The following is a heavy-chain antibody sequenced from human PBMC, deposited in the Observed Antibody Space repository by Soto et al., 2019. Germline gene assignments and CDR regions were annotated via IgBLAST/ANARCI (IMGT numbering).Heavy chain of an antibody. D-gene: IGHD2-15*01. CDR3: AKDGDVVVVAATRLDY. CDR1: GFTFSSYG. V-gene: IGHV3-30*18. J-gene: IGHJ4*02. Sequence: GGSLRLSCAASGFTFSSYGMHWVRQAPGKGLEWVAVISYDGSNKYYADSVKGRFTISRDNSKNTLYLQMNSLRAEDTAVYYCAKDGDVVVVAATRLDYWGQGTLVTVSS. CDR2: ISYDGSNK.